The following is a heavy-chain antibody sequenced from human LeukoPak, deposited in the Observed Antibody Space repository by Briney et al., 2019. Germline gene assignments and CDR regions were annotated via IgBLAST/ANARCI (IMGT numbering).Heavy chain of an antibody. V-gene: IGHV5-51*01. Sequence: GESLKISCKASGYSFTSYWIGWVRQMPGKGLGWMGIIYPGDSDTRYRPSFQGQVTISADKSIRTAYLQWSSLKASDTAIYYCARHHDYGDYGCFDYWGQGTLVTVSS. CDR1: GYSFTSYW. CDR3: ARHHDYGDYGCFDY. J-gene: IGHJ4*02. CDR2: IYPGDSDT. D-gene: IGHD4-17*01.